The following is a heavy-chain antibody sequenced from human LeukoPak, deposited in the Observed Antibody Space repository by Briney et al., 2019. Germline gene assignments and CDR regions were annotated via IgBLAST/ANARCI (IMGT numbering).Heavy chain of an antibody. CDR2: ISYDGSNK. Sequence: PGGSLRRSGAGSGFTFSSYARHWVRQAPGKGLEWGAVISYDGSNKYYADSGKGRFTISRDNSKNTLYLQMNSMRAKETAVYYCARGGSNTPTRLGELLYDIDYWGQGPLVTVSS. CDR1: GFTFSSYA. CDR3: ARGGSNTPTRLGELLYDIDY. D-gene: IGHD3-10*01. V-gene: IGHV3-30*01. J-gene: IGHJ4*02.